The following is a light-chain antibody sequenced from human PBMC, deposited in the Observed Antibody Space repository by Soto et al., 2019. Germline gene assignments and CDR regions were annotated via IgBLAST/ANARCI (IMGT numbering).Light chain of an antibody. Sequence: QLVLTQSPSASASLGASVKVTCTLTSEHSTYAIAWHRQQPEKGPRYLMRIYSDGSHVRGDGIPDRFLGSSSGAERHLTLSSLQSDDEAEYYCQTWGAGSVVFGGGTKLTVL. J-gene: IGLJ2*01. V-gene: IGLV4-69*01. CDR3: QTWGAGSVV. CDR2: IYSDGSH. CDR1: SEHSTYA.